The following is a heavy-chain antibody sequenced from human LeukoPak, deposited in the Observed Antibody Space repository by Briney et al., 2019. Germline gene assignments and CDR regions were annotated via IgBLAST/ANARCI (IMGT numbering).Heavy chain of an antibody. V-gene: IGHV3-30*03. Sequence: PGGSLRLSCAASGFTFSSYGMHWVRQAPGKGLEWVAVISYDGSNKYYADSVKGRFTISRDNSKNTLYLQMNSLRAEDTAVYYCATAPPDAPRKYYFDYWGQGTLVTVSS. CDR3: ATAPPDAPRKYYFDY. CDR2: ISYDGSNK. J-gene: IGHJ4*02. CDR1: GFTFSSYG. D-gene: IGHD2-8*01.